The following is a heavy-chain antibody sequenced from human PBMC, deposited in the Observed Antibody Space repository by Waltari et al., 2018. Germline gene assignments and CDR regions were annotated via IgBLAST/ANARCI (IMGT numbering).Heavy chain of an antibody. CDR2: IVVGSGNT. J-gene: IGHJ6*03. D-gene: IGHD1-7*01. CDR1: GFTFTSSA. Sequence: QMQLVQSGPEVKKPGTSVKVSCKASGFTFTSSAVQWVRPARGQRLEWIGWIVVGSGNTNYAQKFQERVTITRDMSTSTAYMELSSLRSEDTAVYYCAAGARNWELTHLYMDVWGKGTTVTVSS. V-gene: IGHV1-58*01. CDR3: AAGARNWELTHLYMDV.